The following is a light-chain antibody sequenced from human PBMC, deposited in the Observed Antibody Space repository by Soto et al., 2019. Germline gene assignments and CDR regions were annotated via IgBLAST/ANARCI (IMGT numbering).Light chain of an antibody. CDR2: GAS. J-gene: IGKJ1*01. CDR1: QSIGDT. Sequence: EIVMTQSPATLSVSPGERATLSCRASQSIGDTLAWYQQKPGQSPRLLIYGASSRATGIPDRFSGSGSGTDFTLTSSRLEPEDFAVYYCQQYGASPRTFGQGTKVDIK. CDR3: QQYGASPRT. V-gene: IGKV3-20*01.